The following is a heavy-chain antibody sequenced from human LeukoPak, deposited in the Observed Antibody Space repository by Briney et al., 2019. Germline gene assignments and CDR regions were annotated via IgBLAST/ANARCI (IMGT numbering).Heavy chain of an antibody. CDR2: IYPGDSDT. D-gene: IGHD2-2*01. J-gene: IGHJ3*02. Sequence: KRGESLKISCKGSGYSFTSYWIGWGRQMPGKGLEWMGIIYPGDSDTRYSPSFQGQDTISAEKSISTAYMQWSSLKASDTAMYYCARPAYLGYCSSTSCHDAFDIWGQGTMVTVSS. V-gene: IGHV5-51*01. CDR3: ARPAYLGYCSSTSCHDAFDI. CDR1: GYSFTSYW.